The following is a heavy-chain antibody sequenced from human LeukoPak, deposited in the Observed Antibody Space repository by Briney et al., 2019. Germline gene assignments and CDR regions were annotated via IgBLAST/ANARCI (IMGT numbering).Heavy chain of an antibody. V-gene: IGHV4-61*09. J-gene: IGHJ6*04. CDR2: IYTSGTTT. D-gene: IGHD1-26*01. Sequence: SETLSLTCTVSDDSINSGVYYWNWIRQPAGKGLEWIGYIYTSGTTTTSNPSLNTRAAISLNTSKNHFFLKLTSVTAAYTAVSCCERAKKRCGRSRNFYLDVWGKGTTVTVSS. CDR3: ERAKKRCGRSRNFYLDV. CDR1: DDSINSGVYY.